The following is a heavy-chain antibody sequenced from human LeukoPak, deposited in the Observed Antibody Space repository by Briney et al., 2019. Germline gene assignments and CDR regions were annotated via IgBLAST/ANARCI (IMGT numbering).Heavy chain of an antibody. V-gene: IGHV4-39*07. D-gene: IGHD3-10*01. J-gene: IGHJ5*02. CDR1: GDSIRSSSYH. CDR2: IYYSGST. Sequence: SETLSHTCTVSGDSIRSSSYHWGWIRQPPGKGLEWIGSIYYSGSTYNNRSLKRRLTISIDTSKNQFSLRLSSVTAADTAVYYCTREVEGYSYASGRFLHFDPWGQGTLVTVSS. CDR3: TREVEGYSYASGRFLHFDP.